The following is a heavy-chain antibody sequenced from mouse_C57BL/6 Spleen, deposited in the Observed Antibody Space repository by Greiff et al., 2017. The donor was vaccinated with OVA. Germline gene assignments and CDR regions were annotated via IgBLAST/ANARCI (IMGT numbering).Heavy chain of an antibody. J-gene: IGHJ1*03. Sequence: VQLQQSGPELVKPGASVKMSCKASGYTFTDYYMHWVKQKPGKGLEWIGEIYPGSGNTYYNEKFKGKATLTADTSSSTAYMQLSSLTSEDSAVYFCARVGGYYWYFDVWGTGTTVTVSS. V-gene: IGHV1-83*01. CDR3: RVGGYYWYFDV. D-gene: IGHD1-1*02. CDR2: YPGSGNTY. CDR1: YTFTDYYM.